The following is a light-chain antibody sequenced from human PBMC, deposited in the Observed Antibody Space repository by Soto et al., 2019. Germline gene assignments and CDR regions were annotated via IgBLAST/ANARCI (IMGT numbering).Light chain of an antibody. CDR3: TSYAGSNNVV. CDR1: SSDVGGYNY. Sequence: QSVLTQPPSASGSPGQSVTISCTGTSSDVGGYNYVSWYQQHPGKAPKLMIYEVSKRPSGVPDRFSGSKSGNTASLTVSGLQAEDGADYYCTSYAGSNNVVFGGGTKVTV. J-gene: IGLJ2*01. CDR2: EVS. V-gene: IGLV2-8*01.